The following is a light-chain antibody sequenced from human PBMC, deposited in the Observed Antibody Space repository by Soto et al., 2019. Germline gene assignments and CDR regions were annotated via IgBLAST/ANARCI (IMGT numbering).Light chain of an antibody. V-gene: IGKV1-5*03. CDR2: ATS. CDR1: QSISIL. Sequence: DIHLTQSPSTLSASVGDRVTITCRASQSISILFAWYQQKPGKAPNLLIYATSTLETGVSSRFSGSGSGTESTLTVSRLQPDVSATYYCQHYSDFSCTFGQGTNVEIK. J-gene: IGKJ1*01. CDR3: QHYSDFSCT.